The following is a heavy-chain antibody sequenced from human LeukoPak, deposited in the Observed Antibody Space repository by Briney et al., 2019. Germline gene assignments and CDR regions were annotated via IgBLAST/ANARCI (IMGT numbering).Heavy chain of an antibody. CDR2: INHSGST. CDR3: ARREGDTSMVRSFDY. CDR1: GGSFSGYY. D-gene: IGHD5-18*01. V-gene: IGHV4-34*01. J-gene: IGHJ4*02. Sequence: SETLSLTCAVYGGSFSGYYWSWIRQPPGKGLEWIGEINHSGSTNYNPSLKSRVTISVHTSKNQFSLNLSSETAADTAVYYCARREGDTSMVRSFDYWGQGTLVTVSS.